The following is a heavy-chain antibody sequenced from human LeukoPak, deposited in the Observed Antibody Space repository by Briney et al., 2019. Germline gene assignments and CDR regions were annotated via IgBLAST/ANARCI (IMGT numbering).Heavy chain of an antibody. CDR2: INRDGSDK. CDR3: ARNVYTLY. V-gene: IGHV3-7*03. J-gene: IGHJ4*02. CDR1: GFTFSSYW. Sequence: GGCLRLSCAASGFTFSSYWMSWVRQAPGKGLEWVANINRDGSDKYYVDSVKGRFTISRDNAKNSLYLQMNSLRAEDTAVYYCARNVYTLYWGQGTLVTVSS. D-gene: IGHD5/OR15-5a*01.